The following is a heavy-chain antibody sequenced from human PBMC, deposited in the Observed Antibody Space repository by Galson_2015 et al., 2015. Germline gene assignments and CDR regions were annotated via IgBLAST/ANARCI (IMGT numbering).Heavy chain of an antibody. CDR1: GYTFTSYD. Sequence: SVKVSCKASGYTFTSYDINWVRQATGQGLEWMGWMNPNSGNTGYAQKFQGRVTMTRNTSISTAYMELSSLRSEDTAVYYCARGHCSSTSCYTEHNWFDPWGQGTLVTVSS. D-gene: IGHD2-2*02. CDR2: MNPNSGNT. CDR3: ARGHCSSTSCYTEHNWFDP. J-gene: IGHJ5*02. V-gene: IGHV1-8*01.